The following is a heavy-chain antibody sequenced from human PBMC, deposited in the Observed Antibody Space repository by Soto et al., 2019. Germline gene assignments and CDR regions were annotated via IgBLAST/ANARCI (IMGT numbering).Heavy chain of an antibody. Sequence: GGSLRLSCAASGFTFSGSAMHWVRQAPGKGLEWAANIKQDGSEKYYVDSVKGRFTISRDNAKNSMYLQMNRMRAEYTAVYYCARDDEEEQSVDVWGKGTTVIVSS. V-gene: IGHV3-7*01. J-gene: IGHJ6*04. CDR3: ARDDEEEQSVDV. CDR1: GFTFSGSA. D-gene: IGHD1-26*01. CDR2: IKQDGSEK.